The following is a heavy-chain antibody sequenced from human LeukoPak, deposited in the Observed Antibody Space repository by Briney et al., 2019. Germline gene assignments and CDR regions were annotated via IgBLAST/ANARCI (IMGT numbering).Heavy chain of an antibody. CDR1: GYTFTSFD. D-gene: IGHD3-22*01. Sequence: ASVKVSCKASGYTFTSFDINWVRQAPGQGLEWMGWISAYNGNTNYAQKLQGRVTMTTDTSTSTAYMELRSLRSDDTAVYYCARDVSSGYTTYFDYWGQGTLVTVSS. CDR2: ISAYNGNT. J-gene: IGHJ4*02. V-gene: IGHV1-18*01. CDR3: ARDVSSGYTTYFDY.